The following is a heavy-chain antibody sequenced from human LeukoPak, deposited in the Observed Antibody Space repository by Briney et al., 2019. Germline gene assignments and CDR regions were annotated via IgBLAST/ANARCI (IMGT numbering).Heavy chain of an antibody. J-gene: IGHJ4*02. CDR2: IRHGGSND. CDR3: ARFSGRN. Sequence: GGSLRLSCAGSGFPFSNYGIHWVRQAPGKGLEWVAFIRHGGSNDYYADSVKGRFIISRDNAKNSLYLQMGSLRAEDTAVYYCARFSGRNWGQGTLVTVSS. CDR1: GFPFSNYG. D-gene: IGHD2-15*01. V-gene: IGHV3-30*02.